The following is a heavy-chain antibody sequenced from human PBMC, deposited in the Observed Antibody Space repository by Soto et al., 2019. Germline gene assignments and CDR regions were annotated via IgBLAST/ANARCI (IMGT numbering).Heavy chain of an antibody. V-gene: IGHV3-33*01. Sequence: QVQLVESGGGVVQPGRSLRLSCAASGFTFSSYGMHWVRQAPGKRLEWVAVIWYDGSNKYYADSVKGRFTISRDNSKNTLYLQMNSLRAEDTAVYYCARDSYVPVFDWLPHDAFDIWGQGTMVTVSS. J-gene: IGHJ3*02. CDR3: ARDSYVPVFDWLPHDAFDI. D-gene: IGHD3-9*01. CDR2: IWYDGSNK. CDR1: GFTFSSYG.